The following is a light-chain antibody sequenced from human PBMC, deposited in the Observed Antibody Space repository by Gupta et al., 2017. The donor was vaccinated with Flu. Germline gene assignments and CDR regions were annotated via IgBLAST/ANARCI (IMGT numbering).Light chain of an antibody. CDR1: QSVSSSY. V-gene: IGKV3-20*01. J-gene: IGKJ4*01. Sequence: EIVLTQSPGTLSLSPGERATLSCRASQSVSSSYLAWYQQKPGQAPRLLIYGASSRATGIPDRFSGSGSVTDFTLTISRREPEDFAVYYCQQYGSSSGLTFGGGTKVEIK. CDR2: GAS. CDR3: QQYGSSSGLT.